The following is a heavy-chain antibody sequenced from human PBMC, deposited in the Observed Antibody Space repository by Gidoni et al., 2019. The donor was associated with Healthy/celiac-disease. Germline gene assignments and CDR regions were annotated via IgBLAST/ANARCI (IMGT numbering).Heavy chain of an antibody. V-gene: IGHV3-23*01. CDR1: GFTVSSYA. CDR3: AKDSIAAAGTTRAPFDY. CDR2: ISGSGVST. Sequence: EVQLLESGGGLVQPGGSLRLSCAASGFTVSSYAMSWVRQAPGKGLEWVSAISGSGVSTYYADSVKGRFTISRDNSKNTLYLQMNSLRAEDTAVYYCAKDSIAAAGTTRAPFDYWGQGTLVTVSS. J-gene: IGHJ4*02. D-gene: IGHD6-13*01.